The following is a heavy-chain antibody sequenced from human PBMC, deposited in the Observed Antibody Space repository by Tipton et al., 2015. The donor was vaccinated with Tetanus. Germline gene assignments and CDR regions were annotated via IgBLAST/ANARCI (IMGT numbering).Heavy chain of an antibody. CDR2: IYYSGST. CDR3: AGTGYSYGLPYYYYGMDV. J-gene: IGHJ6*02. CDR1: GGSVSSGSYY. Sequence: TLSLTCTVSGGSVSSGSYYWSWIRQPPGKGLEWIGYIYYSGSTNYNPSLKSRVTISVDTSKNQFSLKLSSVTAADTAVYYCAGTGYSYGLPYYYYGMDVWGQGTTVTVSS. D-gene: IGHD5-18*01. V-gene: IGHV4-61*01.